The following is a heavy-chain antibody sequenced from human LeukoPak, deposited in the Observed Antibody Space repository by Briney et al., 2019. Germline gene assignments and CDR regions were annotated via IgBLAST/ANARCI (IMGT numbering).Heavy chain of an antibody. J-gene: IGHJ4*02. CDR3: AKPPGEGYYYDSSGYYYFDY. Sequence: PGGSLRLSCAASGFTFSSYAMSWVRQAPGKGLEWVSAISGSGGSTYYADSVKGRYTISRDNSKNTLYLQMNSLRAEDTAVYYCAKPPGEGYYYDSSGYYYFDYWGQGTLVTVSS. D-gene: IGHD3-22*01. V-gene: IGHV3-23*01. CDR1: GFTFSSYA. CDR2: ISGSGGST.